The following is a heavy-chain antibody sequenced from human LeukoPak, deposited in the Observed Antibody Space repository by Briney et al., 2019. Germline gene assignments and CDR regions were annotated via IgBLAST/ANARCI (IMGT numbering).Heavy chain of an antibody. Sequence: GGSLRLSCAASGFTFSSYSMNWVRQAPGKGLEWVSYISSSSSTIYYADSVKGRFTFSRDNAKNSLYLQMNSLRAEDTAVYYCARTNYGYDAFDIWGQGTMVTVSS. J-gene: IGHJ3*02. CDR1: GFTFSSYS. CDR3: ARTNYGYDAFDI. V-gene: IGHV3-48*04. D-gene: IGHD4/OR15-4a*01. CDR2: ISSSSSTI.